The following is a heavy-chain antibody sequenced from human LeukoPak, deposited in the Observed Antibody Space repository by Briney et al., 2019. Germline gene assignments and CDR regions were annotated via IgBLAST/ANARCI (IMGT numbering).Heavy chain of an antibody. CDR2: ISGSGGTT. D-gene: IGHD4-17*01. J-gene: IGHJ6*03. Sequence: GGSLRLSCAASGFTFSSYAMSWVRQAPGKGLEWVSAISGSGGTTYYADSVKGRFTISRDNAKNSLYLQMNSLRAEDTAVYYCARGTGPYYYYYYYMDVWGKGTTVTVSS. V-gene: IGHV3-23*01. CDR1: GFTFSSYA. CDR3: ARGTGPYYYYYYYMDV.